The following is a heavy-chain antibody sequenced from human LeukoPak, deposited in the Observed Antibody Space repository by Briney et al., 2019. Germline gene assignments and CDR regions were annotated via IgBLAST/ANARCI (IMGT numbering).Heavy chain of an antibody. CDR3: AVNEYCSSTSCYWNY. D-gene: IGHD2-2*01. CDR2: IIPILGIA. V-gene: IGHV1-69*04. Sequence: SVKVSCKASGGTFSSYAISWVRQAPGQGLEWMGRIIPILGIANYAQKFQGRVTITADKSTSTAYMELSSLRSEDTAVYYCAVNEYCSSTSCYWNYWGQGTLVTVSS. CDR1: GGTFSSYA. J-gene: IGHJ4*02.